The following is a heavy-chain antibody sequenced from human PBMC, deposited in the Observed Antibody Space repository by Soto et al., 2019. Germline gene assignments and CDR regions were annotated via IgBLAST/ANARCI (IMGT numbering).Heavy chain of an antibody. Sequence: QVQLQESGPGLVKPSETLPLTCAVSGGSISSSSYYWDWIRQPPGKGLEWIGTIYYTGTSNYNPSLKSRVTISVDTSKNQFSLNLSSVTAADTAVYYCTRHAIGVVVPAAIRNWGQGSLVTVSS. V-gene: IGHV4-39*01. CDR2: IYYTGTS. D-gene: IGHD2-15*01. CDR1: GGSISSSSYY. J-gene: IGHJ4*02. CDR3: TRHAIGVVVPAAIRN.